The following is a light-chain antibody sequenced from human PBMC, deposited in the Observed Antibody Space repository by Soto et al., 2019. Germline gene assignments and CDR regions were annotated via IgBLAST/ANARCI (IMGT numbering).Light chain of an antibody. CDR3: QQNNRWPHIT. CDR1: ENVRTK. Sequence: EIVVTQSRSILSVSPGGGATLSCRASENVRTKVGWYQQKAGQAPRLLXYGASTRATGIPDRFSGSGAGTQFTPTISRLQSEDSAVYFCQQNNRWPHITFGQGTRLEIK. CDR2: GAS. V-gene: IGKV3-15*01. J-gene: IGKJ5*01.